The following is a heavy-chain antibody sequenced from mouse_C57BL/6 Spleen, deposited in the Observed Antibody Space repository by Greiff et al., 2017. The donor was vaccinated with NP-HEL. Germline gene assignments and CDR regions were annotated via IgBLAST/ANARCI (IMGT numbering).Heavy chain of an antibody. CDR3: ERLRGSQYYYAMDY. CDR1: GYTFTDYY. CDR2: IYPGSGNT. J-gene: IGHJ4*01. V-gene: IGHV1-76*01. D-gene: IGHD1-1*01. Sequence: VQLQQSGAELVRPGASVKLSCKASGYTFTDYYINWVKQRPGQGLEWIARIYPGSGNTYYNEKFKGKATLTAEKSSSTAYMQLSSLTSEDSAVYFCERLRGSQYYYAMDYWGQGTSVTVSS.